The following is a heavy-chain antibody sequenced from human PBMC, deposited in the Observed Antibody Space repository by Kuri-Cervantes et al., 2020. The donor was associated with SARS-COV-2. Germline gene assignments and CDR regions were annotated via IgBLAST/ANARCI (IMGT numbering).Heavy chain of an antibody. CDR1: GGSISSSSYY. Sequence: SETLSLTCTVSGGSISSSSYYWGWIRPPPGKGLEWIGSIYYSGSTYYNPSLKSRVTISVDTSKNQFSLKLSSVTAADTAVYYCARQIRASSSYDYWGQGTLVTVSS. J-gene: IGHJ4*02. CDR2: IYYSGST. CDR3: ARQIRASSSYDY. V-gene: IGHV4-39*01. D-gene: IGHD6-6*01.